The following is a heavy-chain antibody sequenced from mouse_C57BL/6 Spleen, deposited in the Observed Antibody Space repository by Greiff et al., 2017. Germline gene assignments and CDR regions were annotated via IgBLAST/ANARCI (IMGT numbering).Heavy chain of an antibody. CDR1: GYTFTSYW. Sequence: VQLQQPGAELVKPGASVKMSCKASGYTFTSYWITWVKQRPGQGLEWIGDIYPGSGSTNYNEKFKSKATLTVDTSSGTAYMQLSSLTSEDSAVYYCARVGGYDCDSAYWGQGTLVTVSA. D-gene: IGHD2-4*01. J-gene: IGHJ3*01. CDR3: ARVGGYDCDSAY. V-gene: IGHV1-55*01. CDR2: IYPGSGST.